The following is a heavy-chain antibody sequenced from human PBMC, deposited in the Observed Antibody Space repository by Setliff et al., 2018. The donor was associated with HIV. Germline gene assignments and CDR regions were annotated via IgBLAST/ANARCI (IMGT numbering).Heavy chain of an antibody. CDR3: ARDKGIREAASLNY. D-gene: IGHD6-13*01. Sequence: SVKVSCKASGYSVTTSYIHWVRQAPGQGLEWMGEITPFVGITNYAQKFQGRVMISADESTATAYIELSSLTSQDTAVYYCARDKGIREAASLNYWGQGSLVTVSS. CDR1: GYSVTTSY. V-gene: IGHV1-69*10. J-gene: IGHJ4*02. CDR2: ITPFVGIT.